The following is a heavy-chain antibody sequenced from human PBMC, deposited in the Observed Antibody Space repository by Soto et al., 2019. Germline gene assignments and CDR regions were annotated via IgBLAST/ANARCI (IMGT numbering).Heavy chain of an antibody. V-gene: IGHV1-69*02. CDR1: GGTFSSYT. Sequence: SVKVSCKASGGTFSSYTISWVRQAPGQGLEWMGRIIPILGIANYAQKFQGRVTITADKSTSTAYMELSSLRSEDTAVYYCARGDYSNYYYYGMDVWGQGTTVTVSS. D-gene: IGHD4-4*01. J-gene: IGHJ6*02. CDR2: IIPILGIA. CDR3: ARGDYSNYYYYGMDV.